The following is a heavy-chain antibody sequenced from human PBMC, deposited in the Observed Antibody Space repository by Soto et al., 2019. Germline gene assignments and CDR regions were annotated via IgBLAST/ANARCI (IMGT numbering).Heavy chain of an antibody. V-gene: IGHV4-39*07. CDR1: GASVTSSTYY. J-gene: IGHJ4*02. D-gene: IGHD3-22*01. Sequence: SETLSLTCTVTGASVTSSTYYWGWIRQPPGKGLEWIGSIYYSGSTYYNPSLRSRVTITVDTSKNQVSLKLTSVTAADTAVYYCATATSKIYYDSSGYYFYYFDYWGQGTLVTVSS. CDR3: ATATSKIYYDSSGYYFYYFDY. CDR2: IYYSGST.